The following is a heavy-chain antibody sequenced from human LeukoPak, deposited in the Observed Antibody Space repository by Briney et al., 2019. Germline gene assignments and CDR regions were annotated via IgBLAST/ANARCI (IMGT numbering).Heavy chain of an antibody. CDR1: GFTVDNSY. Sequence: GGSLRFSCAASGFTVDNSYMSWVRQAPGKGLEWVSVIYSDGSRHYADSVKGRFTIFRDNSKNTLYLQMNSLRAEDTAVYYCARDFIYSSRPNDCWGQGTLVTVSS. J-gene: IGHJ4*02. D-gene: IGHD6-13*01. CDR3: ARDFIYSSRPNDC. V-gene: IGHV3-53*01. CDR2: IYSDGSR.